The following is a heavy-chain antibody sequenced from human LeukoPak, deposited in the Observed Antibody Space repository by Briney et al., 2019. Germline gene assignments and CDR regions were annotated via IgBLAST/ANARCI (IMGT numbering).Heavy chain of an antibody. V-gene: IGHV1-2*04. CDR1: GYTFTGYY. CDR2: INPNSGGT. J-gene: IGHJ3*02. D-gene: IGHD2-15*01. Sequence: ASVKVSCKASGYTFTGYYMHWVRQAPGQGLEWMGWINPNSGGTNYAQKFQGWVTMTRDTSTSTAYMELSRLRSDDTAVYYCASSGGSWDGAFDIWGQGTMVTVSS. CDR3: ASSGGSWDGAFDI.